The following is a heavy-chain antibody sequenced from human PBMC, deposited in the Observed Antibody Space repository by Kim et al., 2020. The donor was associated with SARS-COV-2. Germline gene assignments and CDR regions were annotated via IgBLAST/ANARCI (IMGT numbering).Heavy chain of an antibody. D-gene: IGHD3-16*02. CDR3: ASLLPGLGELSLYPFPD. J-gene: IGHJ1*01. V-gene: IGHV4-34*01. Sequence: SETLSLTCAVYGGSFSGYYWSWIRQPPGKGLEWIGEINHSGSTNYNPSLKSRVTISVDTSKNQFSLKLSSVTAADTAVYYCASLLPGLGELSLYPFPDWG. CDR1: GGSFSGYY. CDR2: INHSGST.